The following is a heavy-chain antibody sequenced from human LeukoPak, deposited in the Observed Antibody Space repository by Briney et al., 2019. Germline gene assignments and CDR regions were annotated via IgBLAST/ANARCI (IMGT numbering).Heavy chain of an antibody. Sequence: GGSLRLSCAASGFTFSSYGMHWVRQAPGKGLEWVAFIRYDGSNKYYADSVKGRFTISRDNSKNTLYLQMNSLRAEDTAVYYCAKDRIAAAYYYMDVWGKGTTVTVSS. CDR3: AKDRIAAAYYYMDV. D-gene: IGHD6-13*01. J-gene: IGHJ6*03. V-gene: IGHV3-30*02. CDR1: GFTFSSYG. CDR2: IRYDGSNK.